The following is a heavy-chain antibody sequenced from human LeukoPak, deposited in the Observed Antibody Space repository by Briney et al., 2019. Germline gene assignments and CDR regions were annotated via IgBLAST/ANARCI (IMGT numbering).Heavy chain of an antibody. J-gene: IGHJ5*02. D-gene: IGHD1-14*01. V-gene: IGHV3-9*01. CDR2: ISWNSGSI. CDR1: GFIFDDYG. CDR3: ATSYRA. Sequence: GGSLRLSCAASGFIFDDYGMHWVRQAPGKGLEWVSGISWNSGSIGYADSVKGRFTISRDNAKNSLYLQMNSLRAEDTAVYYCATSYRAWGQGTLVTVSS.